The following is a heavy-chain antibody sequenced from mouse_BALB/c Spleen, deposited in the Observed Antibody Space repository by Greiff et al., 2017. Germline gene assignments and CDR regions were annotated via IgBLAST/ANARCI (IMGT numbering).Heavy chain of an antibody. CDR1: GDSITSGY. CDR3: ARWFDYDYYFDY. V-gene: IGHV3-8*02. Sequence: EVQLVESGPSLVKPSQTLSLTCSVTGDSITSGYWNWIRKFPGNKLEYMGYISYSGSTYYNPSLKSRISITRDTSKNQYYLQLNSVTTEDTATYYCARWFDYDYYFDYWGQGTTLTVSS. CDR2: ISYSGST. J-gene: IGHJ2*01. D-gene: IGHD2-4*01.